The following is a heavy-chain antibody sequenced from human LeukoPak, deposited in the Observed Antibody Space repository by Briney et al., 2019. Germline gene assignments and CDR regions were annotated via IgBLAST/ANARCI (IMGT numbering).Heavy chain of an antibody. CDR3: ARDSAFQWLVVGGFDY. V-gene: IGHV4-39*07. Sequence: TSETLSLTCTVSGGSISSSSYYWGWIRQPPGKGLEWIGSIYYSGSTYYNPSLKSRVTISVDTSKNQFSLKLSSVTAADTAVYYCARDSAFQWLVVGGFDYWGQGTLVTVSS. D-gene: IGHD6-19*01. CDR1: GGSISSSSYY. J-gene: IGHJ4*02. CDR2: IYYSGST.